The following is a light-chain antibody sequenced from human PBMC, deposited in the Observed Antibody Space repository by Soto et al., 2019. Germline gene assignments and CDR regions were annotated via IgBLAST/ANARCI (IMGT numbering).Light chain of an antibody. J-gene: IGKJ4*01. V-gene: IGKV3-15*01. CDR3: QQRAGWPLT. Sequence: ILMTQSPATLSVSPGERATISCRSSQTISSNLAWYQQRPGQPPRLLIHGASTRATGIPARFSGSGSGTDFTLTISSVQSEDFAVYYCQQRAGWPLTFGGGTKVDIK. CDR2: GAS. CDR1: QTISSN.